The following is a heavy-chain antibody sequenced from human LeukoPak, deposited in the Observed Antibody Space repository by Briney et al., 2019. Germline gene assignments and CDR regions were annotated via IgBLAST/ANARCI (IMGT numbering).Heavy chain of an antibody. Sequence: PGGSLRLSCAASAFTFRTYWMSWVRQAPGKGLEWVAMIKPDGSEKYYVDSVKGLFTISRDNAKNSLYLQMTSLRAEDTAVYYCTRDASGDTNSGPRMDVWGQGPTVTVS. CDR3: TRDASGDTNSGPRMDV. V-gene: IGHV3-7*05. J-gene: IGHJ6*02. CDR2: IKPDGSEK. CDR1: AFTFRTYW. D-gene: IGHD1-26*01.